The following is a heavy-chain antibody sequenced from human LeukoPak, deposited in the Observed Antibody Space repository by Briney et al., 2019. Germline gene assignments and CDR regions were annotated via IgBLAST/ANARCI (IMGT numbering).Heavy chain of an antibody. J-gene: IGHJ5*02. V-gene: IGHV1-8*01. CDR2: MNPNSGNT. D-gene: IGHD3-22*01. Sequence: EASVTVSYKASGYTFTIYDIKWVRQAAGQGREWMGWMNPNSGNTGYAQKFQGRVTMTRNTSLRTAYMELSSLRSEDTAVYYCARGGNYYDSSGSGLFDPWGQGTLVTVSS. CDR3: ARGGNYYDSSGSGLFDP. CDR1: GYTFTIYD.